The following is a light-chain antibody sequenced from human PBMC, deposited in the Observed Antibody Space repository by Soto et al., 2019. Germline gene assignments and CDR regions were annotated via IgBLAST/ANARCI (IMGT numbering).Light chain of an antibody. V-gene: IGKV3-11*01. CDR2: DAS. J-gene: IGKJ4*01. CDR3: QQRSNWPQLT. Sequence: EIVLTQSPATLSLSPGERATLSCRASQSVSSYLAWYQLKPGQAPRLLIYDASNRATGIPARFSGSWSGTDFTLTISSLEPEDFAVYYCQQRSNWPQLTFGGGTKVEIK. CDR1: QSVSSY.